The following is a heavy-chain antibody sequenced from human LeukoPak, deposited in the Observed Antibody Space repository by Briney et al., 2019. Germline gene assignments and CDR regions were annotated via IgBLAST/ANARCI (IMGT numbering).Heavy chain of an antibody. J-gene: IGHJ2*01. V-gene: IGHV1-69*04. CDR2: IIPILGIA. Sequence: ASVKVSCKASGGTFSSYAISWVRQAPGQGLEWMGRIIPILGIANYAQKFQGRVTITADKSTSTAYMELSSLRSEDTAVYYCARPSRSGAHWYFDLWGRGTLVTVSS. CDR1: GGTFSSYA. CDR3: ARPSRSGAHWYFDL. D-gene: IGHD2-2*01.